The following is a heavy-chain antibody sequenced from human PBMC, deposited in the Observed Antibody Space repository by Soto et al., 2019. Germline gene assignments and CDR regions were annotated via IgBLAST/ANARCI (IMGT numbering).Heavy chain of an antibody. CDR1: AGTFSSYA. J-gene: IGHJ4*02. CDR3: ARDGSDRD. CDR2: IIPIFGTA. V-gene: IGHV1-69*13. Sequence: SVSVSCKASAGTFSSYAISWVRQAPGQGLEWMGGIIPIFGTANYAQKFQGRVTITADESTSTAYMELSSLRSEDTAVYYCARDGSDRDWGQGTLVTVSS. D-gene: IGHD3-10*01.